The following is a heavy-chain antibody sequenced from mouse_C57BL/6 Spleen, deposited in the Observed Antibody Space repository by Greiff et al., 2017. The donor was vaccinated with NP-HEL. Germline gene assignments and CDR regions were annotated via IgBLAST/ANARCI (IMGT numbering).Heavy chain of an antibody. CDR1: GFSLTSYG. J-gene: IGHJ4*01. V-gene: IGHV2-6-1*01. D-gene: IGHD2-4*01. CDR2: IWSDGST. Sequence: QVQLKESGPGLVAPSQSLSISCTVSGFSLTSYGVHWVRQPPGKGLEWLVVIWSDGSTTYNSAHKSRLTINNDNSKSKVFLKMNSIQTDDTAMYYCARHIYDDYDVGYAMDDWGQGTSVTVSS. CDR3: ARHIYDDYDVGYAMDD.